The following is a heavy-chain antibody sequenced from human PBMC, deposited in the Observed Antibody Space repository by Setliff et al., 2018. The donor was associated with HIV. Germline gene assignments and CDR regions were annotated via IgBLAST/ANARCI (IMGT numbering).Heavy chain of an antibody. CDR2: IYHSGST. J-gene: IGHJ6*03. CDR1: GGSISSDY. CDR3: NIYYYYYMDV. Sequence: SETLSLTCTVSGGSISSDYWSWIRQPPGKGLEWIGEIYHSGSTNYNPSLKSRVTISVDTSKNQFSLKLSSVTAADTAVYYCNIYYYYYMDVWGKGTTVTVSS. V-gene: IGHV4-59*04.